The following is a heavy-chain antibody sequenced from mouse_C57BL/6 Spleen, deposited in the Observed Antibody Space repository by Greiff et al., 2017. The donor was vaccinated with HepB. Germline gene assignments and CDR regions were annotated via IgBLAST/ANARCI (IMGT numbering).Heavy chain of an antibody. J-gene: IGHJ2*01. CDR2: ISYDGSN. CDR1: GYSITSGYY. CDR3: ARGALGPLDY. V-gene: IGHV3-6*01. D-gene: IGHD4-1*01. Sequence: EVQLQESGPGLVKPSQSLSLTCSVTGYSITSGYYWNWIRQFPGNKLEWMGYISYDGSNNYNPSLKNRISITRDTSKNQFFLKLNSVTTEDTATYYCARGALGPLDYWGQGTTLTVSS.